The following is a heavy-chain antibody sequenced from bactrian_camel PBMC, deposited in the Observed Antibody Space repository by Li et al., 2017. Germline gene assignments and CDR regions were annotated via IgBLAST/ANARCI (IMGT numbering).Heavy chain of an antibody. CDR2: IWRNTGAT. D-gene: IGHD8*01. J-gene: IGHJ4*01. Sequence: VQLVESGGGSVQPGGSLRLSCTYSTGRVSIQRIVWFHQSPGLDREAIAAIWRNTGATTYVNSVKGRFTLSQDNAKNTVFLQMDNLKTEDTGTYYCATSRRYIFNWNRASEYEYWGQGTQVTVS. CDR3: ATSRRYIFNWNRASEYEY. CDR1: TGRVSIQR. V-gene: IGHV3S53*01.